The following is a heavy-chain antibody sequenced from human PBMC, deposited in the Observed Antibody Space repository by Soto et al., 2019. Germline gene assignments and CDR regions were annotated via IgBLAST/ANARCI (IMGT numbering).Heavy chain of an antibody. CDR1: GFSLTSSGMG. CDR3: AHAGDYDLLTFDH. V-gene: IGHV2-5*02. CDR2: IYWDDDK. D-gene: IGHD4-17*01. Sequence: QITLKESGPPLVRPAQTLILTCAFSGFSLTSSGMGVAWIRQPPGKALEWLALIYWDDDKRYSPSLKDRLAISKDTSRNQVVLTITNVDPVDTATYFCAHAGDYDLLTFDHWGPGTLVTVSS. J-gene: IGHJ4*02.